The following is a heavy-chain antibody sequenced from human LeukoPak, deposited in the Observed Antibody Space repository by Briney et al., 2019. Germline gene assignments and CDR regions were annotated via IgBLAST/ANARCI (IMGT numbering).Heavy chain of an antibody. D-gene: IGHD3-10*01. Sequence: ASVKVSCKASGGTFSSYAISWVRQAPGQGLEWMGGIIPIFGTANYAQKSQGRVTITADESTSTAYMELSSLRSEYMAVYYCARDHGSHYFDYWGQGTLVTVSS. CDR2: IIPIFGTA. CDR1: GGTFSSYA. CDR3: ARDHGSHYFDY. J-gene: IGHJ4*02. V-gene: IGHV1-69*13.